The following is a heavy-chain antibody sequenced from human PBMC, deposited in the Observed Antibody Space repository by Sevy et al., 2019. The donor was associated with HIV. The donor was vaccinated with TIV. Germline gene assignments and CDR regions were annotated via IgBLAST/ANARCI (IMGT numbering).Heavy chain of an antibody. CDR2: IRSRVNSHAT. D-gene: IGHD3-9*01. J-gene: IGHJ4*02. CDR3: TASMKTDVLRYFDWLEEPPFDH. CDR1: GFTFSGSA. Sequence: GGSLRLSCAASGFTFSGSAMHWIRQASGKGLEWVGSIRSRVNSHATAYAASVKGRFTISRDDSENTAFLQMSSLKTEDTAVYYCTASMKTDVLRYFDWLEEPPFDHWGQRTLVTVSS. V-gene: IGHV3-73*01.